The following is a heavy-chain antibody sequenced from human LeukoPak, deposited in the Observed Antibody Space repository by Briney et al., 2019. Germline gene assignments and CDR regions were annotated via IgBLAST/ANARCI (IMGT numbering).Heavy chain of an antibody. D-gene: IGHD5-24*01. CDR3: ARDLQPSSRDGYSNFDY. J-gene: IGHJ4*02. Sequence: GGSLRLSCAASGFTFSSYAMHWVRQAPGKGLEWVAVISYDGSNKYYADSVKGRFTISRDNSKNTLYLQMNSLRAEDTAVYYCARDLQPSSRDGYSNFDYWGQGTLVTVSS. CDR1: GFTFSSYA. V-gene: IGHV3-30-3*01. CDR2: ISYDGSNK.